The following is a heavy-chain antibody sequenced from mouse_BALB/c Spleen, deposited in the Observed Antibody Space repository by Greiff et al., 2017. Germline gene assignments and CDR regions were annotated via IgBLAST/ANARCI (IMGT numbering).Heavy chain of an antibody. J-gene: IGHJ4*01. Sequence: EVKLMESGAELVKPGASVKLSCTASGFNIKDTYMHWVKQRPEQGLEWIGRIDPANGNTKYDPKFQGKATITADTSSNTAYLQLSSLTSEDTAVYYCARGDYYGSSYAMDYWGQGTSVTVSS. CDR1: GFNIKDTY. V-gene: IGHV14-3*02. CDR3: ARGDYYGSSYAMDY. D-gene: IGHD1-1*01. CDR2: IDPANGNT.